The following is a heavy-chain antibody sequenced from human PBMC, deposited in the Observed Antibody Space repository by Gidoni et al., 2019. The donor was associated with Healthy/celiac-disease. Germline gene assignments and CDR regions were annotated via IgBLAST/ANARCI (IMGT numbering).Heavy chain of an antibody. V-gene: IGHV3-21*01. Sequence: EVQLVDSGGGLVKPGGSLRLSCASSGFTFSPYSMNWVRQAPGKGLAWVSSISSSSSYIYDADSVKGRFTISRDKAKNSLYLQMNSLRAEDTAVYYCARDTPFLAVVSRSIDYWGQGTLVTVSS. CDR1: GFTFSPYS. D-gene: IGHD6-19*01. CDR3: ARDTPFLAVVSRSIDY. CDR2: ISSSSSYI. J-gene: IGHJ4*02.